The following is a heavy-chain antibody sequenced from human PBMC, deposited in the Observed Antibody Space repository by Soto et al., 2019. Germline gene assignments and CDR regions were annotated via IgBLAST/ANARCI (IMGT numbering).Heavy chain of an antibody. CDR3: ARDEGPDTYGQTRIRDYSYAMDV. CDR2: IYYRVST. CDR1: GASISSGAYF. J-gene: IGHJ6*02. D-gene: IGHD5-18*01. V-gene: IGHV4-31*01. Sequence: QVQLQGSGPRLVKPSQTLSLTCSVSGASISSGAYFWTWIRHHPGKGLEWIGYIYYRVSTSYTYQNPSRQSQVTISVDASKNLFSLRLTSVAAADAATYYCARDEGPDTYGQTRIRDYSYAMDVWGQGTTVIVSS.